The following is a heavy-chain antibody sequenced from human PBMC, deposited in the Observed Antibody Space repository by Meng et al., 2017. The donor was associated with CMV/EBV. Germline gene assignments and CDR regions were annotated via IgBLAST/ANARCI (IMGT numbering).Heavy chain of an antibody. J-gene: IGHJ6*02. CDR2: IYYSGST. Sequence: SETLSLTCTVSGGSISSSSYYWGWIRQPPGKGLEWIGSIYYSGSTYYNPSLKSRVTIPVDTSKNQFSLKLSSVTAADTAVYYCATLQIAAAVYYYYYGMDVWGQGTTVTVSS. D-gene: IGHD6-13*01. V-gene: IGHV4-39*07. CDR1: GGSISSSSYY. CDR3: ATLQIAAAVYYYYYGMDV.